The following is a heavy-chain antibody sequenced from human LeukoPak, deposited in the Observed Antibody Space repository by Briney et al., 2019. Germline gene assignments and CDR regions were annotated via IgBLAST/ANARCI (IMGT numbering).Heavy chain of an antibody. CDR3: ARVRQWEILGAFDL. CDR1: GASVTHGGFS. D-gene: IGHD1-26*01. J-gene: IGHJ3*01. CDR2: ISYSGSA. V-gene: IGHV4-30-4*07. Sequence: SETLSLTCTLSGASVTHGGFSWTWVRQPRGKGLEWLALISYSGSAHYTLSLKSQLSISVDTSKNHFSLKLTSVTAADTAVYYCARVRQWEILGAFDLWGQGTTVTVSS.